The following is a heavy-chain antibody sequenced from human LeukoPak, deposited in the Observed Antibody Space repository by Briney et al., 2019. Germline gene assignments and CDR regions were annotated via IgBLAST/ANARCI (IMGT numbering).Heavy chain of an antibody. Sequence: GGSLRLSCAASGFTFSSYEMNWVRQAPGKGLEWVSYISSSGSTIYYADSVKGRFTISRDNAKNSLYLQMNSLRAEDTAVYYCATIAVAGTRFDYRGQGTLVTVSS. V-gene: IGHV3-48*03. D-gene: IGHD6-19*01. CDR3: ATIAVAGTRFDY. CDR1: GFTFSSYE. J-gene: IGHJ4*02. CDR2: ISSSGSTI.